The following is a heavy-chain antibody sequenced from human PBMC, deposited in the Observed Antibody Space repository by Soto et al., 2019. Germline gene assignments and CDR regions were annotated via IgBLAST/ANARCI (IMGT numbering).Heavy chain of an antibody. CDR2: IYYSGST. D-gene: IGHD3-10*01. J-gene: IGHJ4*02. CDR1: GGSISSGGYY. CDR3: ARGYYYGSGSYHTHFDY. Sequence: QVQLQESGPGLVKPSQTLSLTCTVSGGSISSGGYYWSWIRQHPGKGLEWIGYIYYSGSTYYNPSLKSRVTISVDTSKNQFSLKLSSVTAADTGVYYCARGYYYGSGSYHTHFDYWGQGTLVTVSS. V-gene: IGHV4-31*03.